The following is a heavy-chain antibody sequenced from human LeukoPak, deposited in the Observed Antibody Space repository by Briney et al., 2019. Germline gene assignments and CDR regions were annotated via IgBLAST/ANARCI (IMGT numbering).Heavy chain of an antibody. J-gene: IGHJ6*03. D-gene: IGHD4-23*01. CDR2: IILIFGTA. CDR3: ARDQSRGGNSGYYSYYYMDA. V-gene: IGHV1-69*05. Sequence: SVKVSCKASGGTFSSYAISWVRQAPGQGLERMGGIILIFGTANYAQKFQGRVTIPTDEDPRPAYMELNSLRSEDTAVYYCARDQSRGGNSGYYSYYYMDAWGKGTTVTVSS. CDR1: GGTFSSYA.